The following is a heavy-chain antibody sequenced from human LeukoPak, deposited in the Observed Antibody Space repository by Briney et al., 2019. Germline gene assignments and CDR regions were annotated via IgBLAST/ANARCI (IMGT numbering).Heavy chain of an antibody. Sequence: GTLSLTCAVSGVSIISSEWWIWVRQPPGQGLEWIGEIHRAGRTRYSPSLKSRVTISMDYSKNQFSLKLTSVTAADTAIYYCGKTDIYFNPIDYWGPGSLVTVSS. D-gene: IGHD3-9*01. CDR2: IHRAGRT. CDR1: GVSIISSEW. V-gene: IGHV4-4*02. J-gene: IGHJ4*02. CDR3: GKTDIYFNPIDY.